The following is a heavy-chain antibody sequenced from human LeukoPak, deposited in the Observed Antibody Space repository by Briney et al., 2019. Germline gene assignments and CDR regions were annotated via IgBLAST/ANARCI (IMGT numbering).Heavy chain of an antibody. Sequence: SETLSLTCIVSGGSISNYYWSGIRQPAGKGLQWIGRINSRGNTNYNPSLKSRITMSVDMSKNQFSLKLHFLTAADTAVYYCAREYGDFDYWGRGTLVTVSS. D-gene: IGHD4-17*01. CDR2: INSRGNT. CDR1: GGSISNYY. V-gene: IGHV4-4*07. J-gene: IGHJ4*02. CDR3: AREYGDFDY.